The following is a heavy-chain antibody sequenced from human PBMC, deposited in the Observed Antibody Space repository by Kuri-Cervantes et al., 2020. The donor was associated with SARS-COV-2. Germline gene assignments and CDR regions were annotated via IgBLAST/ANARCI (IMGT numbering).Heavy chain of an antibody. J-gene: IGHJ6*02. CDR2: INHSGST. D-gene: IGHD5-24*01. CDR1: GGPFSGYY. CDR3: ARGRGRRGAYYGMGV. Sequence: SQTLSLTCAVYGGPFSGYYWSWIRQPPGKGLEWIGEINHSGSTNYNPSLRSRVTISLDTSKNEFSLKMNSVTAADTAAYYCARGRGRRGAYYGMGVWGQGTTVTVSS. V-gene: IGHV4-34*01.